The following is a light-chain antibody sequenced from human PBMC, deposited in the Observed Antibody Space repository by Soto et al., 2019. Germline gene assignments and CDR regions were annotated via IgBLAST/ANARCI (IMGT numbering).Light chain of an antibody. Sequence: SYELTQPPSVSVSPGQTASITCSGDTLGDKYACWYQQKPGQSPVLVIYQDSKRPSGIPERFSGSNSGNTATLTISGTQAIDEADYYRQAWESSTVVFGGGTKLTVL. V-gene: IGLV3-1*01. CDR3: QAWESSTVV. J-gene: IGLJ2*01. CDR2: QDS. CDR1: TLGDKY.